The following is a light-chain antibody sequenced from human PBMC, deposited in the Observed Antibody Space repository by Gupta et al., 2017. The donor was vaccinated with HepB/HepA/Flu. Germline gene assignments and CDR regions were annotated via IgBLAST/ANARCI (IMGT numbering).Light chain of an antibody. Sequence: EIVMTQSPATLSVSPGDRATLSCRASQSVGTNLAWYQQRPGQAPRLLIYRATARATGVPARFSGSGSGTEFTPSISSLQSDDIAVYYCQQYDNWPPWTFGQGTKVEIK. CDR2: RAT. V-gene: IGKV3-15*01. CDR3: QQYDNWPPWT. CDR1: QSVGTN. J-gene: IGKJ1*01.